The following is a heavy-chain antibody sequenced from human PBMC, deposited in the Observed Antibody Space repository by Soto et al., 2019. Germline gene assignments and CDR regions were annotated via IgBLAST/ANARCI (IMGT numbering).Heavy chain of an antibody. V-gene: IGHV1-69*13. CDR1: GGTFSSYA. D-gene: IGHD3-22*01. J-gene: IGHJ4*02. Sequence: ASVKVSCKASGGTFSSYAISWVRQAPGQGLEWMGGIIPIFGTANYAQKFQGRVTITADESTSTAYMELSSLRSEDTAVYYCARGTYYYDSSVYPRRWPSAYYFDYWGQGTLVTVSS. CDR2: IIPIFGTA. CDR3: ARGTYYYDSSVYPRRWPSAYYFDY.